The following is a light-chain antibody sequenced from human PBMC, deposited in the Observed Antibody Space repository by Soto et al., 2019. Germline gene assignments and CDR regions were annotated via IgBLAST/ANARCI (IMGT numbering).Light chain of an antibody. J-gene: IGKJ1*01. CDR2: WAS. Sequence: DIVMTQSPDSLAVSLGERATINCKSSQRVLYSSSNKNYLAWYQQKPGQPPKLLIYWASTRESGVPDRFSGSGSVTDFTLTIRSLHAEDVSVYYCQQYCSSPWTFGQWTKVEIK. CDR1: QRVLYSSSNKNY. V-gene: IGKV4-1*01. CDR3: QQYCSSPWT.